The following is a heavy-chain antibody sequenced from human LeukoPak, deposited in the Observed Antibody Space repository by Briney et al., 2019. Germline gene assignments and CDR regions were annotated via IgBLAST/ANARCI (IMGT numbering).Heavy chain of an antibody. V-gene: IGHV5-51*01. D-gene: IGHD3-22*01. CDR3: ATYYYDSSGYSGAFDI. Sequence: AGESLKISCKGSGYSFTSYWIGWVRQMPGKGLEWMGIIYPGDSDTRYSPSFQGQVTISADKSICTAYLQWSSLKASDTAMYYCATYYYDSSGYSGAFDIWGQGTMVTVSS. CDR1: GYSFTSYW. J-gene: IGHJ3*02. CDR2: IYPGDSDT.